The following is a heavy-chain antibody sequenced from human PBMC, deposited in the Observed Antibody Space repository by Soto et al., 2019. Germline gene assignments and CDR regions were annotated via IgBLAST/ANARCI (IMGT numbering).Heavy chain of an antibody. Sequence: ASVKVSCKASGYTFTGYYMHWVRQAPGQGLEWMGWINPNSGGTNYAQKFQGRVTMTRDTSISTAYMELSRLRSDDTAVYYCARDEAYYDFWSGYQPDNYYYGMDVWGQGTAVTVS. D-gene: IGHD3-3*01. CDR3: ARDEAYYDFWSGYQPDNYYYGMDV. V-gene: IGHV1-2*02. CDR1: GYTFTGYY. CDR2: INPNSGGT. J-gene: IGHJ6*02.